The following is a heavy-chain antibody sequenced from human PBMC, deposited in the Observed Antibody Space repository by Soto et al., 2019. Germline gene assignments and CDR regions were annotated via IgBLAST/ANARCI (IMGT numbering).Heavy chain of an antibody. J-gene: IGHJ6*02. D-gene: IGHD2-8*01. CDR2: ISGYKSDT. CDR1: GYTFSRYG. V-gene: IGHV1-18*01. CDR3: AKNGQPPYYYYGMDV. Sequence: GASVKVSCKASGYTFSRYGISWVRQAPGQGLEWMGWISGYKSDTKYAQKEQGRVTMTIDTSTYTAYMELRSLKSDDTAIYYCAKNGQPPYYYYGMDVWGQGTTVTVSS.